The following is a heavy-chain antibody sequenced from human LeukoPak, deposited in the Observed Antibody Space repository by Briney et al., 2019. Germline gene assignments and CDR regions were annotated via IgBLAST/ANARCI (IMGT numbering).Heavy chain of an antibody. D-gene: IGHD3-16*02. CDR3: AKAVSYAQNPYYFDY. Sequence: PGGSLRLSCAASGFTVSSNYMSWVRQAPGKGLEWVSVIYSGGSTYYADSVKGRFTISRDNSKNTLYLQMNSLRAEDTAVYYCAKAVSYAQNPYYFDYWGQGTLVTVSS. CDR1: GFTVSSNY. CDR2: IYSGGST. J-gene: IGHJ4*02. V-gene: IGHV3-66*01.